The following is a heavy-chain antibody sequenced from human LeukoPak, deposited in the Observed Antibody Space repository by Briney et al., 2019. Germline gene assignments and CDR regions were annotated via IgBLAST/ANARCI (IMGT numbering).Heavy chain of an antibody. J-gene: IGHJ3*02. CDR2: INPSGGST. V-gene: IGHV1-46*01. Sequence: ASVKVSCKASGYTFTSYYMHWVRQAPGQGLEWMGIINPSGGSTSYAQKFQGRVTMTRDMSTSTVYMELSSLRSEDTAVYYCARGGGGGYYRGAFDIWGQGTMVTVSS. CDR3: ARGGGGGYYRGAFDI. CDR1: GYTFTSYY. D-gene: IGHD1-14*01.